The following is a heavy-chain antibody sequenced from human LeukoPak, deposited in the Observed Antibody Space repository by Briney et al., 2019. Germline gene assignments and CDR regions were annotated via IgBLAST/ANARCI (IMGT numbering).Heavy chain of an antibody. CDR1: GGSFSGYY. V-gene: IGHV4-34*01. Sequence: SETLSLTCAVYGGSFSGYYWSWIRQPPGKGLEWIGEINHSGSTNYNPSLKSRVTISVDMSKNQFSLKLSSVTAADTAVYYCARVIGIQLWFCSRGGYFDYWGQGTLVTVSS. CDR2: INHSGST. J-gene: IGHJ4*02. D-gene: IGHD5-18*01. CDR3: ARVIGIQLWFCSRGGYFDY.